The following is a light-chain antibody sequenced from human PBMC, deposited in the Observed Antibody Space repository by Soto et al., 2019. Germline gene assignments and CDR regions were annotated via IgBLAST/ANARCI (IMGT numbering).Light chain of an antibody. V-gene: IGKV1-5*01. Sequence: GARVTITCRASQSISNWLAWYQQKPGKAPKLLIYDASSLESGVPSRFSGSGSGTEFTLTISSLQPDDFATYYCQQYNSYSPMYTFGQGTKLEIK. J-gene: IGKJ2*01. CDR2: DAS. CDR3: QQYNSYSPMYT. CDR1: QSISNW.